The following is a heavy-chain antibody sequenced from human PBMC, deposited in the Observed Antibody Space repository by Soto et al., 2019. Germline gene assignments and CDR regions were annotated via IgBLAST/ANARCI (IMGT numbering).Heavy chain of an antibody. D-gene: IGHD6-6*01. J-gene: IGHJ6*02. CDR2: MNPNSGNT. CDR3: ARVRIAARRYYYYGMDV. CDR1: GYTFTSYD. Sequence: ASVKVSCKASGYTFTSYDINWVRQATGQGLEWMGWMNPNSGNTGYAQKFQGRVTMTRNTSISTAYMELSSPRSEDTAVYYCARVRIAARRYYYYGMDVWGQGTTVTVSS. V-gene: IGHV1-8*01.